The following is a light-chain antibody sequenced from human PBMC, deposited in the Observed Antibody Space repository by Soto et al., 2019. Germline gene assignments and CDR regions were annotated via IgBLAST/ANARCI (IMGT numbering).Light chain of an antibody. Sequence: DIQMTQSQSSLSASVGDRVTITCRASQDISVYLAWYQQKPGKVPKLLIYSASTLQSGVPSRFSGSGSATDFTLTISSLQPEDVATYYCQKFNTAPLTFGQGTRLEIK. V-gene: IGKV1-27*01. CDR3: QKFNTAPLT. J-gene: IGKJ5*01. CDR2: SAS. CDR1: QDISVY.